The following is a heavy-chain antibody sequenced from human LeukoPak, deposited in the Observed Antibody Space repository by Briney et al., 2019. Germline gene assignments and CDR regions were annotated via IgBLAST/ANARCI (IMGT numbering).Heavy chain of an antibody. CDR2: IYTSGST. D-gene: IGHD5-18*01. CDR1: GGSISSGSYY. Sequence: PSETLSLTCTVSGGSISSGSYYWSWIRQPAGKGLEWIGRIYTSGSTNYNPSLKSRVTISVDTSKNQFSLKLSSVTAADTAVYYCARDPVYGYGFDPWGQGTLVTVSS. V-gene: IGHV4-61*02. CDR3: ARDPVYGYGFDP. J-gene: IGHJ5*02.